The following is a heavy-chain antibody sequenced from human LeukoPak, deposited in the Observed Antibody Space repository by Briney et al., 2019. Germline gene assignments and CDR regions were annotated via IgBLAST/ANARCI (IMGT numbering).Heavy chain of an antibody. J-gene: IGHJ4*02. V-gene: IGHV3-74*01. Sequence: GGSLRLSCAASGFTFSSYWMHWVRQTPGEGLVWVAHINNDGSSTGYADSLKGQFTISRDNAKDTLYLQMNSLRVEDTAVYYCARRVFGGTDYWGQGTLVTVSS. D-gene: IGHD3-3*01. CDR2: INNDGSST. CDR1: GFTFSSYW. CDR3: ARRVFGGTDY.